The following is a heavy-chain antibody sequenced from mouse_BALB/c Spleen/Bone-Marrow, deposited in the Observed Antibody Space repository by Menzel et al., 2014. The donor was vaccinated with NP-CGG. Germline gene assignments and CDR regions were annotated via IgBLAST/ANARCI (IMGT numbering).Heavy chain of an antibody. V-gene: IGHV5-6-5*01. CDR2: ISSGGST. Sequence: EVKLVESGGGLVKPGGSLKLSCAASGFTFSSYAMSWVRQTPEKRLEWVASISSGGSTYYPDSVKGRFTISRDNARSILYLQMSSLRSEDTAMYYCARGRDRYDDAMDYWGQGTSVTVSS. CDR1: GFTFSSYA. D-gene: IGHD2-14*01. J-gene: IGHJ4*01. CDR3: ARGRDRYDDAMDY.